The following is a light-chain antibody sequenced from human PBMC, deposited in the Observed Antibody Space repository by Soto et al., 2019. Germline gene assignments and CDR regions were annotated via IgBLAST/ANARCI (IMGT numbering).Light chain of an antibody. CDR2: WAS. CDR1: QSVSNNFNTKNY. J-gene: IGKJ1*01. V-gene: IGKV4-1*01. CDR3: QQYYAPPWT. Sequence: DIVLTQSPDSLAVSLGERATINCTASQSVSNNFNTKNYVGWDQQRQGQRPKLLISWASTRESGVPERFSGSGSGTDFTLTINSLQPEDVAVYHCQQYYAPPWTFGQGTKVEIK.